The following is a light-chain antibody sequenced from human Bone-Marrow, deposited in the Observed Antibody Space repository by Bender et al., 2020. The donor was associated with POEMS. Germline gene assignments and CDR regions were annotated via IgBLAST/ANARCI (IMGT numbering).Light chain of an antibody. Sequence: QSALTQPASVSGSPGQSITISCTGTNSDIGDYNYVSWYQQHPGRAPKLIIYDVNNRPSGVSNRFSGSKSGNTASLTISGLLAEDEADYYCSSFTSSGTPFVFGSGTKVTVL. CDR2: DVN. CDR3: SSFTSSGTPFV. V-gene: IGLV2-14*03. CDR1: NSDIGDYNY. J-gene: IGLJ1*01.